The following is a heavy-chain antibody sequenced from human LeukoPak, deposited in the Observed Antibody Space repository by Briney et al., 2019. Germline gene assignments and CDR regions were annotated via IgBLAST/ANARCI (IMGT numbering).Heavy chain of an antibody. Sequence: ASVKVSCKASGHTFTGYYLHWVRQAPRQGLEWMGWINPNIGDTGYAQKFQGRVTMTRDTSITTAYMDLSRLRSDDTAVYYCAAALDGGWYGTSWGQGTLVTVSS. CDR3: AAALDGGWYGTS. V-gene: IGHV1-2*02. J-gene: IGHJ5*02. CDR1: GHTFTGYY. CDR2: INPNIGDT. D-gene: IGHD6-19*01.